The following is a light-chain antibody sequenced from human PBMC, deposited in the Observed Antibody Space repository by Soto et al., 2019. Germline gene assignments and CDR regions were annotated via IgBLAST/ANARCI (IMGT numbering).Light chain of an antibody. CDR3: QQYVHWPPGT. CDR1: QSVSSS. CDR2: DTS. Sequence: EILVTQSPTTPSVSPVGRVPLSFQASQSVSSSLAWYQQRPGQAPRLLIYDTSTRAAGIAARFSGSGSGTEFTLTISSLQSEDFAVYYCQQYVHWPPGTFGQGTKVDIK. J-gene: IGKJ1*01. V-gene: IGKV3-15*01.